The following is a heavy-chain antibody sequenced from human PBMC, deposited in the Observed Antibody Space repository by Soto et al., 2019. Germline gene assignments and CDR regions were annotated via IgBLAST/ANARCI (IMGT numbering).Heavy chain of an antibody. V-gene: IGHV3-7*03. D-gene: IGHD2-2*02. Sequence: GGSLRLSCAASGFTFGLHWMTWVRQAPGKGLEWVTRIKPDGSEKYYVDSVKGRFTISRDNDKNSLYLQMNSLRPEDTAVYYCARVATPISRNDHWGQGTLVTVSS. CDR1: GFTFGLHW. J-gene: IGHJ4*02. CDR2: IKPDGSEK. CDR3: ARVATPISRNDH.